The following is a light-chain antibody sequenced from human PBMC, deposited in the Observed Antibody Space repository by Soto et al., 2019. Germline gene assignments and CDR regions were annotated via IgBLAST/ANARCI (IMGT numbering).Light chain of an antibody. J-gene: IGKJ4*01. CDR2: DAS. V-gene: IGKV3-15*01. CDR1: HDVSSR. Sequence: EIVMTQSPVTLSVSPGERATISCRASHDVSSRLAWYQQKPGQAPRLLIYDASTRATGLPARFSGSGSGTEFTLSISSLQSEDFAVYYCQYYTNWPLTFGGGTKAEIK. CDR3: QYYTNWPLT.